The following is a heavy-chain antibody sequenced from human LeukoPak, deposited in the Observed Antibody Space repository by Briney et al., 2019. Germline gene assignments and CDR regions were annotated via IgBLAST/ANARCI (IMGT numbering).Heavy chain of an antibody. D-gene: IGHD1-26*01. V-gene: IGHV3-48*03. Sequence: GGSLRLSCAASGFTFSSYEMNWVRQAPGKGLEWVPYISSSGSTIYYADSVKGQFTISRDNAKNSLYLQMNSLRAEDTAVYYCARDRGSYGMDVWGQGTTVTVSS. J-gene: IGHJ6*02. CDR1: GFTFSSYE. CDR2: ISSSGSTI. CDR3: ARDRGSYGMDV.